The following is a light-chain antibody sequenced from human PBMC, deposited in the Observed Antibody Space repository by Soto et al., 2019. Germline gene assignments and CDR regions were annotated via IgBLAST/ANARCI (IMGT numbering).Light chain of an antibody. CDR2: WAS. J-gene: IGKJ2*01. CDR1: QSVLFSSNNKNY. Sequence: DIVMTQSPDSVAVSLGERATIKCKSSQSVLFSSNNKNYLAWYQHKPGQPPKLLIYWASTRGSGVPDRFSGSWSGTDFTLTISSLQAEEVAVYYCQQYYSTPPYTFGQGTKLEIK. CDR3: QQYYSTPPYT. V-gene: IGKV4-1*01.